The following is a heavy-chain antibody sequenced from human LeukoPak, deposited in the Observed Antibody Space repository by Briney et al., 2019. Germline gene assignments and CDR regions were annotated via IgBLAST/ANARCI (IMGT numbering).Heavy chain of an antibody. CDR2: IKKDGSAT. CDR1: GFIFDAYA. CDR3: ATWAFYHSLDV. D-gene: IGHD1-26*01. V-gene: IGHV3-43*02. J-gene: IGHJ6*02. Sequence: GGSLRLSCEASGFIFDAYAMHWVRQAPGKGLEWVSLIKKDGSATYYADSVKGRFTISRDNSKNSLYLQMNSLRSEDTALYYCATWAFYHSLDVWGQGTTVTVSS.